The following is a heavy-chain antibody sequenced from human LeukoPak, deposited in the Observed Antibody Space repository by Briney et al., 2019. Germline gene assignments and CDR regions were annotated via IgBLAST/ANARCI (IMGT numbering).Heavy chain of an antibody. CDR3: ARGYNVGTLFDAFDI. CDR1: GYTFTGYY. J-gene: IGHJ3*02. CDR2: INPNSGGT. D-gene: IGHD1-14*01. V-gene: IGHV1-2*02. Sequence: ASVKVSCKASGYTFTGYYMHWVRQAPGQGLEWMGWINPNSGGTNYAQKFQGRVTMTRDTSISTAYMELSRLRSDDTAVYYCARGYNVGTLFDAFDIWGQGTMVTVSS.